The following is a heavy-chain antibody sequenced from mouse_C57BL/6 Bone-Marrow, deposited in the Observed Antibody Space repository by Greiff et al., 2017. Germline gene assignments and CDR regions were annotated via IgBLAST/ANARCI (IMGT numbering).Heavy chain of an antibody. D-gene: IGHD4-1*01. J-gene: IGHJ2*01. CDR3: ARGLGRAVDY. V-gene: IGHV3-6*01. CDR2: ISYDGSN. CDR1: GYSITSGYY. Sequence: EVKLMESGPGLVKPSQSLSLTCSVTGYSITSGYYWNWIRQFPGNKLEWMGYISYDGSNNYNPSLKSRISITHDTSKNHFFLKLNSVTTEDTATYYCARGLGRAVDYWGQGTTLTVSS.